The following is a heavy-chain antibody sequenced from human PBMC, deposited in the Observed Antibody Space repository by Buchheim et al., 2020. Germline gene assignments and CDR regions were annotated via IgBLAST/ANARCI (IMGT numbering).Heavy chain of an antibody. J-gene: IGHJ4*02. CDR3: ARSQVGATTALDY. V-gene: IGHV3-21*01. CDR1: GFTFSSYS. Sequence: EVQLVESGGGLVKPGGSLRLSCAASGFTFSSYSMNWVRQAPGKGLEWVSSISSSSSYIYYADSVKGRFTISRDNAKNTRYLQMNSLRAEDTAVYYCARSQVGATTALDYWGQGTL. D-gene: IGHD1-26*01. CDR2: ISSSSSYI.